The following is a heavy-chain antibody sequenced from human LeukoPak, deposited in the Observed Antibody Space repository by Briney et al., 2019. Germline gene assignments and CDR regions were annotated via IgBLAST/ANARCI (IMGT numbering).Heavy chain of an antibody. CDR3: ASLEMASKLFDY. D-gene: IGHD5-24*01. Sequence: SETLSLTCAVYGGSFSGYYWSWIRQPPGKGLEWIGEINHSGSTNYNPSLKSRVTISVDTPKNQFSLKLSSVTAADTAVYCCASLEMASKLFDYWGQGTLVTVSS. J-gene: IGHJ4*02. CDR2: INHSGST. CDR1: GGSFSGYY. V-gene: IGHV4-34*01.